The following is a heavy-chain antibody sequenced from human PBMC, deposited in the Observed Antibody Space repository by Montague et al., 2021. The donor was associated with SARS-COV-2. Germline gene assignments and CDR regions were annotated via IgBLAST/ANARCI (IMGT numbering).Heavy chain of an antibody. CDR1: GGSISSYY. V-gene: IGHV4-59*08. CDR2: IYYSGST. CDR3: ARQKGFDWLLIPKVGYYCMDV. Sequence: SETLSLTCTVSGGSISSYYWSWIRQPPGKGLEWIGYIYYSGSTNXNPSLKSRVTISVDTSKNQFSLKLSSATATDTAVYYCARQKGFDWLLIPKVGYYCMDVWGQGTTITVSS. J-gene: IGHJ6*02. D-gene: IGHD3-9*01.